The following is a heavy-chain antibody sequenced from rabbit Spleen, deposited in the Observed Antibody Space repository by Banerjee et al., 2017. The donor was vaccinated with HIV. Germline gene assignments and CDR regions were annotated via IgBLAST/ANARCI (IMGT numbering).Heavy chain of an antibody. CDR3: ARDLVGVIGWNFYL. CDR2: INTITGKA. V-gene: IGHV1S45*01. CDR1: GFSFSDKAV. D-gene: IGHD1-1*01. J-gene: IGHJ4*01. Sequence: QEQLVESGGGLVQPEGSLQLSCTASGFSFSDKAVMCWVRQAPGKGLEWIACINTITGKAVYATWASGRFTISRTSSTTVTLRMTSLTAADRATYFCARDLVGVIGWNFYLWGQGTLVTVS.